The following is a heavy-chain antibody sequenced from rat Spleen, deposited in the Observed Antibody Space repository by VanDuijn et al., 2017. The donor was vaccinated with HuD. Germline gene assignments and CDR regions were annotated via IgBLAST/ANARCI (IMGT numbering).Heavy chain of an antibody. CDR1: GFSLTNYH. Sequence: EVQLKESGPGLMQPSQTLSLTCIVSGFSLTNYHVHWVRQSPGKGLEWVAYISSHSGTIYYADTVKGRFTISRDNAKNTLYLQLSSLRSEDTALYYCARNYGGSPFDYWGQGVMVTVSS. V-gene: IGHV5-34*01. CDR2: ISSHSGT. CDR3: ARNYGGSPFDY. J-gene: IGHJ2*01. D-gene: IGHD1-11*01.